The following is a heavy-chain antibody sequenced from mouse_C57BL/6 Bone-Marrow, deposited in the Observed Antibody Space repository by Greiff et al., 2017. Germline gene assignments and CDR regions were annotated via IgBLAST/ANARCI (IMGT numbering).Heavy chain of an antibody. Sequence: QVQLQQSGAELVKPGASVKMSCKASGYTFTSYWITWVKQRPGQGLEWIGDIYPGSGSTNYNEKFKSKATLTVDTSSSTAYMQLSSLTSEDSAVYYCAREEAVVEYYAMDYWGQGTSVTVSA. CDR3: AREEAVVEYYAMDY. CDR2: IYPGSGST. D-gene: IGHD1-1*01. CDR1: GYTFTSYW. J-gene: IGHJ4*01. V-gene: IGHV1-55*01.